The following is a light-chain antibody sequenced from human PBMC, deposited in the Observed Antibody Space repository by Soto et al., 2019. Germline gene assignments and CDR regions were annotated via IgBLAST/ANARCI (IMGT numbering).Light chain of an antibody. Sequence: VIWMTQSPSLLSASTGERVTITCQMSQGIDSYLAWYQQKPGKAPELLIYGASTLQRGVPSRFSGSGSGTDFTLTINSLQSEDFATYYCQQYHSFPLTFGGGTTVEIK. V-gene: IGKV1D-8*01. CDR1: QGIDSY. CDR2: GAS. CDR3: QQYHSFPLT. J-gene: IGKJ4*01.